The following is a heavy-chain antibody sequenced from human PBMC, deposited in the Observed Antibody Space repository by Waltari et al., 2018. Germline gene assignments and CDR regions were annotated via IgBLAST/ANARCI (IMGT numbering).Heavy chain of an antibody. CDR1: GGSISSYY. Sequence: VQLQESGPGLVKPSETLSLTCTVSGGSISSYYWSWIRQPAGKGLEWIGRIYTSGSNNYNPARNGRVTMAVDTSKNQFSLKLSSVTAADTAVYYCARPGVRGDDAFDIWGQGTMVTVSS. J-gene: IGHJ3*02. CDR3: ARPGVRGDDAFDI. V-gene: IGHV4-4*07. D-gene: IGHD3-10*01. CDR2: IYTSGSN.